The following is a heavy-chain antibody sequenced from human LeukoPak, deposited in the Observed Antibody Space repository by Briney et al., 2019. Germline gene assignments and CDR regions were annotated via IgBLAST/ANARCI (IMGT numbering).Heavy chain of an antibody. Sequence: GGSLRLSCAASGFSFNSDWMDWVRQAPGKGLEWVGRIASKTDGGTTDYAAPVKGRFTISRDDSKNTLFLQMNSLKTEDTAVYYCTTGIRGDCGQGTLVTVSS. CDR3: TTGIRGD. CDR2: IASKTDGGTT. J-gene: IGHJ4*02. V-gene: IGHV3-15*04. CDR1: GFSFNSDW.